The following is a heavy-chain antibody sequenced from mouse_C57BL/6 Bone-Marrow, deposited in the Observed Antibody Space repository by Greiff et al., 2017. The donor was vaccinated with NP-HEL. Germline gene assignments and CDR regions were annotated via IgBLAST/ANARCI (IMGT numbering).Heavy chain of an antibody. CDR2: IYPGSGNT. Sequence: QVQLQQSGPELVKPGASVKISCKASGYSFTSYYIHWVKQRPGQGLEWIGWIYPGSGNTKYNEKFKGKATLTADTSSSTAYMQLSSLTSEDSAVYYCASLSYYYGSSYWYFDVWGTGTTVTVSS. CDR1: GYSFTSYY. V-gene: IGHV1-66*01. CDR3: ASLSYYYGSSYWYFDV. J-gene: IGHJ1*03. D-gene: IGHD1-1*01.